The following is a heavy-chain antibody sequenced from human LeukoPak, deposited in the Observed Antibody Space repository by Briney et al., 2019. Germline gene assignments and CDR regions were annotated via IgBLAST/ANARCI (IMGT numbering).Heavy chain of an antibody. Sequence: GGSLRLSCAASGFTFSSYGIHWVRQAPGKGLEWVAVISHDGSNKYYGDSVKGRFTISRDNSKNMLYLQMNSLRAEDTAVYYCAIIEGRDYDFWSGYPGIFDYWGQGTLVTVSS. CDR2: ISHDGSNK. J-gene: IGHJ4*02. V-gene: IGHV3-30*03. D-gene: IGHD3-3*01. CDR1: GFTFSSYG. CDR3: AIIEGRDYDFWSGYPGIFDY.